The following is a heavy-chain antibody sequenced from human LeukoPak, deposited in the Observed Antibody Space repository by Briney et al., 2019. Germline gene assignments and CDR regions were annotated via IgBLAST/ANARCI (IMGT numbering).Heavy chain of an antibody. V-gene: IGHV4-34*01. CDR3: ARHPYDFWSGYYTGFDY. Sequence: SETLSLTCAVYGGSFSGYYWSLIRQPPGKGLEWIGEINHSGSTNYNPSLKSRVTISVDTSKNQFSLKLSSVTAADTAVYYCARHPYDFWSGYYTGFDYWGQGTLVTVSS. CDR1: GGSFSGYY. J-gene: IGHJ4*02. D-gene: IGHD3-3*01. CDR2: INHSGST.